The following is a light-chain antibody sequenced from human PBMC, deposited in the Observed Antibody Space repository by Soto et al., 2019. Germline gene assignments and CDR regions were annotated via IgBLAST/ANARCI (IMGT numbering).Light chain of an antibody. CDR2: DAS. J-gene: IGKJ4*01. V-gene: IGKV3-20*01. CDR1: QSISGRY. CDR3: QQYGSSTLT. Sequence: ETVLTQSPGTLSLSPGERASLSCRASQSISGRYLAWYQQKPGQAPRLLIYDASSRATGIPDRFSGSGSGTDFILTISRLEPEDFAVYYWQQYGSSTLTFGGGTKVEIK.